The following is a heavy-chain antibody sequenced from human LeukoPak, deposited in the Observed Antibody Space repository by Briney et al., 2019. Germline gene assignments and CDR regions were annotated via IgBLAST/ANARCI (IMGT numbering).Heavy chain of an antibody. CDR2: IRYDGSNK. V-gene: IGHV3-30*02. D-gene: IGHD5-18*01. J-gene: IGHJ4*02. CDR3: ARGATTERGVSYGPDY. Sequence: GGSLRLSCAASGFTFSSYGMHWVRQAPGKGLEWVAFIRYDGSNKYYADSVKGRFTISRDNAKNSLYLQMNSLRAEDTAVYYCARGATTERGVSYGPDYWGQGTLVTVSS. CDR1: GFTFSSYG.